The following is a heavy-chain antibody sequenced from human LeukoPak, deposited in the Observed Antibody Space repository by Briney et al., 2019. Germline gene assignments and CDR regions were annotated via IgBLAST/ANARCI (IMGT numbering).Heavy chain of an antibody. V-gene: IGHV4-59*08. CDR2: IYYSGST. CDR1: GGSISSYY. CDR3: ARTETYSSGWYDPFFDY. Sequence: PSETLSLTCTGSGGSISSYYWSWIRQPPGKGLEWSGFIYYSGSTNYNPSLKSRVTISVDTSKNQFSLKLNSVTAADTAVYYCARTETYSSGWYDPFFDYWGQGILVTVSS. J-gene: IGHJ4*02. D-gene: IGHD6-19*01.